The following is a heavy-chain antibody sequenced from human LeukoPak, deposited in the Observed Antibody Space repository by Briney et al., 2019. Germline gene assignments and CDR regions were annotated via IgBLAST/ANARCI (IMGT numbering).Heavy chain of an antibody. D-gene: IGHD6-13*01. CDR2: IYYTGSI. J-gene: IGHJ4*02. V-gene: IGHV4-39*07. CDR1: GGSIPSSSYY. CDR3: ARLRYSSGWYYFDY. Sequence: SETLSLTCAVSGGSIPSSSYYWDCIRQPPGKGVEWIGRIYYTGSISYNPSLTSRVTISVDTSKNQFSLKLSSVTAADTAVYYCARLRYSSGWYYFDYWGQGTLVTVSS.